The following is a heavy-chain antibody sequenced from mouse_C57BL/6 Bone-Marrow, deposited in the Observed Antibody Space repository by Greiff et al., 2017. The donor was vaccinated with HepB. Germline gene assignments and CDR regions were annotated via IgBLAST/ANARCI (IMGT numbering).Heavy chain of an antibody. V-gene: IGHV14-4*01. CDR2: IDPANGDT. CDR3: TTEGYYYGGYFDV. CDR1: GFNIKDDY. D-gene: IGHD1-1*01. J-gene: IGHJ1*03. Sequence: EVMLVESGAELVRPGASVKLSCTASGFNIKDDYMHWVKQRPEQGLEWIGWIDPANGDTEYASKFQGKATITADTSANTAYLQLSSLTSEDTAVYYWTTEGYYYGGYFDVWGTGTTVTVSS.